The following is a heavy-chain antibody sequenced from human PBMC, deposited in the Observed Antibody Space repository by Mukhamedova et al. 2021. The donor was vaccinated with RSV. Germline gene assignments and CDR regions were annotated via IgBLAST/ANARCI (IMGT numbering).Heavy chain of an antibody. D-gene: IGHD3-10*01. CDR3: ARGRRLLGSGPPFYS. CDR1: TDYH. J-gene: IGHJ4*02. Sequence: TDYHIHWVRQAPGQGREWVGGINATSGAARYPQRFQGRFTVTRDTSTTTTYMDLSSLRSDDTAVYYCARGRRLLGSGPPFYSWGQ. CDR2: INATSGAA. V-gene: IGHV1-2*02.